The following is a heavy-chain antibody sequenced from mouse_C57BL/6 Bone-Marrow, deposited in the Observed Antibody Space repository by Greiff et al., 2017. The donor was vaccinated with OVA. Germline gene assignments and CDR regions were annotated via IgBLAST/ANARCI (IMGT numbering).Heavy chain of an antibody. CDR3: ARSGWLLPYYAMDY. CDR1: GYTFTDYN. Sequence: VQLQQSGPELVKPGASVKIPCKASGYTFTDYNMDWVKQSHGKSLEWIGDINPNNGGTIYNQKFKGKATLTVDKSSSTAYMELRSLTSEDTAVYYCARSGWLLPYYAMDYWGQGTSVTVSS. CDR2: INPNNGGT. D-gene: IGHD2-3*01. J-gene: IGHJ4*01. V-gene: IGHV1-18*01.